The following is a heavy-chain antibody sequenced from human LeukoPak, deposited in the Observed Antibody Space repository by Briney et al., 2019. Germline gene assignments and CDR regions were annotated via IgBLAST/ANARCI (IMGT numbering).Heavy chain of an antibody. D-gene: IGHD3-3*01. CDR3: AKGEFIYDFWSGYSNDAFDI. Sequence: GRSLRLSCAASGFTFSSYGMHWVRQAPGKGLEWVAVISYDGSNKYYADSVKGRFTISRDNSKNTLYLQMNSLRAEDTAVYYCAKGEFIYDFWSGYSNDAFDIWGQGTMVTVSS. CDR1: GFTFSSYG. J-gene: IGHJ3*02. V-gene: IGHV3-30*18. CDR2: ISYDGSNK.